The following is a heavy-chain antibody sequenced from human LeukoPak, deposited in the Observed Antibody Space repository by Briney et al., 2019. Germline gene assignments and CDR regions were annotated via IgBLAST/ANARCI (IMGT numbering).Heavy chain of an antibody. CDR2: INSDGSST. CDR3: ARDEDTAMAPGY. J-gene: IGHJ4*02. CDR1: GYTFSSYW. V-gene: IGHV3-74*01. Sequence: PGGSLRLSCAASGYTFSSYWMHWVRQAPGKGLVWVSRINSDGSSTSYADSVKGRFTISRDNAKNTLYLQMNSLRAEDTAVYYCARDEDTAMAPGYWGQGTLVTVSS. D-gene: IGHD5-18*01.